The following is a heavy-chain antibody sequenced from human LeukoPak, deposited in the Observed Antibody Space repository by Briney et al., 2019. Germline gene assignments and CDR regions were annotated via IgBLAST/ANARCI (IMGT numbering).Heavy chain of an antibody. D-gene: IGHD4-17*01. Sequence: GASVKVSCKASGGTFSIYAISWVRQAPGQGLEWMGGIIPIFGTANYAQKFQGRVTITADESTSTAYMELSSLRSEDTAVYYCARSVSPLYYYYYGMDVWGQGTTVTVSS. CDR2: IIPIFGTA. CDR3: ARSVSPLYYYYYGMDV. CDR1: GGTFSIYA. J-gene: IGHJ6*02. V-gene: IGHV1-69*13.